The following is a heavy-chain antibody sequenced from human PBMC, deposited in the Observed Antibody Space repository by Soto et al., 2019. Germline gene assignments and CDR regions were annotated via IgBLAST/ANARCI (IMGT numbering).Heavy chain of an antibody. CDR2: IYWNDDK. CDR1: GFSLSTSGVG. Sequence: SGPTLVNHTQTLTLTCTFSGFSLSTSGVGVGLIGQPPGKALEWLALIYWNDDKRYSPSLNSRVTITKDTSKNQVVLTMTNMDPVDTATYYCAHRRTSWFGRENWFDPWGQGTLVTVYS. D-gene: IGHD3-10*01. CDR3: AHRRTSWFGRENWFDP. V-gene: IGHV2-5*01. J-gene: IGHJ5*02.